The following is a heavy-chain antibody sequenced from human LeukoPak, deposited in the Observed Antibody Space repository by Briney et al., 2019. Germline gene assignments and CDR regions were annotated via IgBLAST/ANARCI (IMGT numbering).Heavy chain of an antibody. CDR2: S. CDR3: ARIYGLYQEAMDV. Sequence: SSETLSLTCTVSAYSINSGYYWGWVRQSPGTGLQWIATSYQGASLKSRVTISLDTSKNQFSLRLTSVTAADTAAYYCARIYGLYQEAMDVWGPGITVTVSS. D-gene: IGHD3-16*02. V-gene: IGHV4-38-2*02. J-gene: IGHJ6*02. CDR1: AYSINSGYY.